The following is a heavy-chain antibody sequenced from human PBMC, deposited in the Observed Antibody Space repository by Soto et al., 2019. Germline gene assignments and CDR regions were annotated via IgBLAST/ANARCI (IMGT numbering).Heavy chain of an antibody. V-gene: IGHV1-69*13. CDR3: ARIDYDILTGYYFDP. Sequence: SVKVSCKASGGTFSSYAISWVRQAPGQGLEWMGGIIPIFGTANYAQKFQGRVTITADESTSTAYMELSSLRSEDTAVYYCARIDYDILTGYYFDPWGQGTLVTVS. CDR1: GGTFSSYA. D-gene: IGHD3-9*01. J-gene: IGHJ5*02. CDR2: IIPIFGTA.